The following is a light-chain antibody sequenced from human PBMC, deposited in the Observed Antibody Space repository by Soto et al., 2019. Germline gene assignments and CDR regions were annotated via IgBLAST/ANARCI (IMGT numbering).Light chain of an antibody. CDR2: GAS. J-gene: IGKJ1*01. Sequence: ETVLTQSPGTLSLSPGERAILSCRASQSVSSTYLAWYQQKPGQAPRLLIYGASSRATGIPDRFSGSGSGTEFSLTIRRLEPDDFAVYYCQKYGNFWTFGQGTKVDIK. CDR1: QSVSSTY. V-gene: IGKV3-20*01. CDR3: QKYGNFWT.